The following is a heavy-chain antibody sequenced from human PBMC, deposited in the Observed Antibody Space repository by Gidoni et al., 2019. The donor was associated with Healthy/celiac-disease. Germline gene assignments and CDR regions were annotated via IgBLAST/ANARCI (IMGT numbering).Heavy chain of an antibody. CDR3: ARTLLTFGGVIVPFDY. D-gene: IGHD3-16*02. J-gene: IGHJ4*02. CDR1: GGSISSGSYY. Sequence: QVQLQESGPGLVKPSQTLSLTCTVSGGSISSGSYYWSWIRQPAGKGLEWIGRIYTSGSTNYNPSLKSRVTISVDTSKNQFSLKLSSVTAADTAVYYCARTLLTFGGVIVPFDYWGQGTLVTVSS. V-gene: IGHV4-61*02. CDR2: IYTSGST.